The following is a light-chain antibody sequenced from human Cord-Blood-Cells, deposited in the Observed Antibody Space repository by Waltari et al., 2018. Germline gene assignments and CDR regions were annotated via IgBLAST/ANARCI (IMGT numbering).Light chain of an antibody. Sequence: QSVLPQPPSASGTPGPRVTISCSGSRSNIGSNTVNWYQQPPGTAPKLTIYSNNQRPSGVPDRFSGSKSGTSASLAISGLQSEDEADYYCAAWDDSLNGRGVFGGGTKLTVL. CDR2: SNN. CDR1: RSNIGSNT. V-gene: IGLV1-44*01. J-gene: IGLJ2*01. CDR3: AAWDDSLNGRGV.